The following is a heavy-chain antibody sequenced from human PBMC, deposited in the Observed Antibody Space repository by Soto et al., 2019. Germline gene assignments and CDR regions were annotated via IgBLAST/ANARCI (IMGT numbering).Heavy chain of an antibody. Sequence: GESLRLSCAASGFTFSSYAMSWGRQAPGKGLEWVSSVSSSGGSTYYADSVKGRFTISRDNSKNTLYLQVNSLRAEDTALYYCAKRTSANWYFDLCCRGTLVTVSS. D-gene: IGHD6-6*01. CDR2: VSSSGGST. V-gene: IGHV3-23*01. J-gene: IGHJ2*01. CDR1: GFTFSSYA. CDR3: AKRTSANWYFDL.